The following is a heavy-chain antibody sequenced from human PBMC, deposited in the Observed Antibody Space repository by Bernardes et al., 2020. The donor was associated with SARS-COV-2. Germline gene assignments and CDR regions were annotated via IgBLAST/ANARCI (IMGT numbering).Heavy chain of an antibody. CDR2: IHYGGST. D-gene: IGHD3-22*01. Sequence: SETLSLTCSVSGGSITSGTYYWSWIRQPPGKVLEWIGYIHYGGSTYHNPSLTSRLTLSVDTSKSQFSLNLDSVTATDTAVYRCAREHCDSVRCYFDSWGQGILVTVSS. J-gene: IGHJ4*02. CDR1: GGSITSGTYY. CDR3: AREHCDSVRCYFDS. V-gene: IGHV4-31*03.